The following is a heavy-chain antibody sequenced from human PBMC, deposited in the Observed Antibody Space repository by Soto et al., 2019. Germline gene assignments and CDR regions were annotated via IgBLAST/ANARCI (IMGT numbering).Heavy chain of an antibody. CDR2: IIPILGIA. CDR3: ARQAAKWFNWFDP. J-gene: IGHJ5*02. CDR1: GGTFSSYT. Sequence: QVQLVQSGAEVKKPGSSVKVSCKASGGTFSSYTISWVRQAPGQGLEWMGRIIPILGIANYAQKFQGRVTITADKSTSTAYMELSSLRSEDTAVYYCARQAAKWFNWFDPWGQGTLVTVSS. D-gene: IGHD3-22*01. V-gene: IGHV1-69*02.